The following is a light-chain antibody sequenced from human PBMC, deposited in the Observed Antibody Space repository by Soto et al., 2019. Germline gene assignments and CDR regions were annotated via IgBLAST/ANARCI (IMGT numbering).Light chain of an antibody. J-gene: IGLJ1*01. CDR2: DVS. CDR1: SSDVGGYNC. CDR3: SSCTSSSTFV. Sequence: QPALTQPASVSGSPGQSITISCTGTSSDVGGYNCVSWYQQHPGRAPKLMINDVSNRPSGVSNRFSGSKSGNTASLTISGLQAEDEADYYCSSCTSSSTFVFGTGTKVTVL. V-gene: IGLV2-14*01.